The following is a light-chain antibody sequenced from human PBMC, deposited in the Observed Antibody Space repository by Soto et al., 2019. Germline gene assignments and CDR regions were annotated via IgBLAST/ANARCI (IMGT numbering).Light chain of an antibody. CDR1: SSDVGGYNY. V-gene: IGLV2-14*01. J-gene: IGLJ1*01. CDR2: EVS. CDR3: NSYTSKSTGV. Sequence: QSALTQPASVSGSPGQSITISCTGTSSDVGGYNYVSWYQQHPGKAPKLIIYEVSNRPSGVSNRFSGSKSGNTASLTISGGGGGEEADYYCNSYTSKSTGVFGTGTKLTVL.